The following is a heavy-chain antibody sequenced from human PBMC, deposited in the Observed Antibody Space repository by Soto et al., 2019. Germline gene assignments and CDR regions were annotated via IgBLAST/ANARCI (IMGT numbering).Heavy chain of an antibody. CDR3: AKDSTSVAVQAARAYGMDV. V-gene: IGHV3-23*01. Sequence: GCIGLACAGCIVSFNNFAVTWVLKGPGKGLEWVSTTRSNGGHTYYADSVKGRFTVSRDNSKNTLFLEMSSLRAEDTAVYFCAKDSTSVAVQAARAYGMDVWAQGLTVT. J-gene: IGHJ6*02. D-gene: IGHD2-2*01. CDR2: TRSNGGHT. CDR1: IVSFNNFA.